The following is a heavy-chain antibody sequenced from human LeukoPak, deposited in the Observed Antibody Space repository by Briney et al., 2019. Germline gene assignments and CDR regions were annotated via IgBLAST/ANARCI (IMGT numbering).Heavy chain of an antibody. Sequence: SETLSLTCTVSGGSISSYYWSWIRQPPGKGLEWIGEINHSGSTNYNPSLKSRVTISVDASKNQFSLKLSSVTAADTAVYYCARGLNYVVYWGQGTLVTVSS. CDR2: INHSGST. D-gene: IGHD3-10*02. J-gene: IGHJ4*02. CDR3: ARGLNYVVY. V-gene: IGHV4-34*01. CDR1: GGSISSYY.